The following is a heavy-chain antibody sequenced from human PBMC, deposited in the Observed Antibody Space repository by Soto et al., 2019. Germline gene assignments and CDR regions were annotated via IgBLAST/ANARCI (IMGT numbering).Heavy chain of an antibody. J-gene: IGHJ4*02. V-gene: IGHV1-3*01. CDR2: INAGNGNT. CDR1: GYTFASYA. Sequence: ASVKVSCKASGYTFASYAMHWVRQAPGQRLEWMGWINAGNGNTKYSQKFQGRVTITRDTSASTAYMELSSLRSEDTAVYYCADLDRRNHYAYSGQGTLVPGSS. CDR3: ADLDRRNHYAY.